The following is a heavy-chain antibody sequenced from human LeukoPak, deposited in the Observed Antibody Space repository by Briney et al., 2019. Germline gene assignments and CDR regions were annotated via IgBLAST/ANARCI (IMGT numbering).Heavy chain of an antibody. D-gene: IGHD3-3*01. V-gene: IGHV3-21*06. CDR2: ISSSSNYI. Sequence: NPRGSLRLSCAASGFTFRSYSMNWVRQAPGKGLEWVSSISSSSNYIYYADSVKGRFTISRDNAKNSLYLQMNSLRAEDTAVYYCARGSLNYDFWSDYAYWGQGTLVTVSS. CDR3: ARGSLNYDFWSDYAY. CDR1: GFTFRSYS. J-gene: IGHJ4*02.